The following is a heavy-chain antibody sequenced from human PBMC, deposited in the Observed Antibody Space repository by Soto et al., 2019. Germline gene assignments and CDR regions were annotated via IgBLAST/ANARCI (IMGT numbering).Heavy chain of an antibody. CDR3: ARAYSDAFDI. CDR2: ISSSGTGI. CDR1: GFTFRDYY. V-gene: IGHV3-11*01. D-gene: IGHD2-15*01. J-gene: IGHJ3*02. Sequence: LRLSCAASGFTFRDYYMIWIRQAPGKGLEWLSYISSSGTGIYYEDSVEGRFTISRDNAKNSLYPQMNSLRAEDTAVYYCARAYSDAFDIWGQGTMVTVSS.